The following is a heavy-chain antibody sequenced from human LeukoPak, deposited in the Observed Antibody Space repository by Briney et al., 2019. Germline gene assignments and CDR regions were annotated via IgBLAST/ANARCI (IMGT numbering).Heavy chain of an antibody. V-gene: IGHV4-34*01. CDR1: GGSFSGYY. CDR3: ARGTVMVTGAYYYYMDV. Sequence: SSETLSLTCAVYGGSFSGYYWSWIRQPPGKGLEWIGEINHSGSTNYNPSLKSRVTISVDTSKNQFSLKLSSVTAADTAAYYCARGTVMVTGAYYYYMDVWGKGTTVTVSS. CDR2: INHSGST. D-gene: IGHD5-18*01. J-gene: IGHJ6*03.